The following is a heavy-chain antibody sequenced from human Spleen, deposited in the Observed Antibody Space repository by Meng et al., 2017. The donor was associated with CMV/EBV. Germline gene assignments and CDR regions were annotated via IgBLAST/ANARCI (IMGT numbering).Heavy chain of an antibody. CDR3: ARSLFDSNDPFDY. CDR2: IGTLHDT. CDR1: GFTFSDYD. D-gene: IGHD3-22*01. V-gene: IGHV3-13*01. Sequence: GGSLRLSCAASGFTFSDYDMHWVRQVTGKGLEWVSAIGTLHDTFYPDSVKGRFTISRENAKNSLYLQMNSLKTDDTAVYYCARSLFDSNDPFDYWGQGTVVTVSS. J-gene: IGHJ4*02.